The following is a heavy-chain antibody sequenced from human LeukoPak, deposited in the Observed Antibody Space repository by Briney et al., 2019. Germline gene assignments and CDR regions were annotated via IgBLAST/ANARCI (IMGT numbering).Heavy chain of an antibody. D-gene: IGHD6-19*01. CDR3: AKGKASGWYIVDY. Sequence: PGGSLRLSCAASGFAFSSYGMSWVRQAPGKGLEWVSAISGSGGSTYYADSVKGRFTISRDNSKNTLYLQMNSLRAEDTAVYYCAKGKASGWYIVDYWGQGTLVTVSS. CDR1: GFAFSSYG. V-gene: IGHV3-23*01. J-gene: IGHJ4*02. CDR2: ISGSGGST.